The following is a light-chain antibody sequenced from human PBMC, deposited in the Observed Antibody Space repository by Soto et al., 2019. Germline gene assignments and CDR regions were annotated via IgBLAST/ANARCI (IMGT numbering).Light chain of an antibody. J-gene: IGLJ2*01. CDR2: EVS. Sequence: QSALTQPASVSGSPGQSITISCTGTSSDVGDYDYVSWYQQLPGKAPKLMIYEVSNRPSGVSNRFSGSKSGNTASLTISGLQAEDEADYYCSSYTSSSTSHVLFGGGTKLTVL. CDR1: SSDVGDYDY. CDR3: SSYTSSSTSHVL. V-gene: IGLV2-14*01.